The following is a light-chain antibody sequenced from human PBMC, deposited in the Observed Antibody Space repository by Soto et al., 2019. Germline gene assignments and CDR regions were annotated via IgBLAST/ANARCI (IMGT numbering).Light chain of an antibody. CDR3: QQANNFPIT. CDR2: AAS. V-gene: IGKV1D-12*01. Sequence: DIQMTQSPSSVSASVGDSVTFTCRASQGIGSWLAWYQQKPGKAPKLLIYAASTLQSGVPSRFSGSGSGTDFTLTINSLQPEDFATYYCQQANNFPITFGQGIRPEIK. J-gene: IGKJ5*01. CDR1: QGIGSW.